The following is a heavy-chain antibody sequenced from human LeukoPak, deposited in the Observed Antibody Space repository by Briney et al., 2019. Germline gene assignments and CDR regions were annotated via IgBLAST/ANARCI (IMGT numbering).Heavy chain of an antibody. CDR1: GFTFSSYG. D-gene: IGHD6-19*01. CDR3: AKGVYSSGWYGREPFDY. Sequence: AGGSLRLSCAASGFTFSSYGMHWVRQAPGKGLEWVAVISYDGSNKYYADSVKGRFTISRDNSKNTLYLQMNSLRAEDTAVYYCAKGVYSSGWYGREPFDYWGQGTLVTVSS. V-gene: IGHV3-30*18. J-gene: IGHJ4*02. CDR2: ISYDGSNK.